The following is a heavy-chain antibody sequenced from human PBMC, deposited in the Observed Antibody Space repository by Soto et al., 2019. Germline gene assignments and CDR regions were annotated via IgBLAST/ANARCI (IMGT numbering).Heavy chain of an antibody. CDR2: ISYDGSNK. CDR1: GFTFSSYA. Sequence: GGSLRLSCAASGFTFSSYAMHWVRQAPGKGLEWVAVISYDGSNKYYADSVKGRFTISRDNSKNTLYLQMNSLRAEDTAVYYCAGSSAPWVGATLRWFDPWGQGTLVTVSS. V-gene: IGHV3-30-3*01. CDR3: AGSSAPWVGATLRWFDP. D-gene: IGHD1-26*01. J-gene: IGHJ5*02.